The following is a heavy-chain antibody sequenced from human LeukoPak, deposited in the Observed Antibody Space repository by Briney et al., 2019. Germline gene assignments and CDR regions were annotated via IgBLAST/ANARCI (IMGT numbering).Heavy chain of an antibody. D-gene: IGHD5-18*01. Sequence: PSETLSLTCTVSGASISSYYWSWIRQPPGKGLEWIGYIYYTGSTNYNPSLKSRVTISLDTSKNQFSLKLSSVTAADTAVYYCASVDTAAFDIWGQGTMVTVSS. CDR2: IYYTGST. V-gene: IGHV4-59*12. CDR3: ASVDTAAFDI. CDR1: GASISSYY. J-gene: IGHJ3*02.